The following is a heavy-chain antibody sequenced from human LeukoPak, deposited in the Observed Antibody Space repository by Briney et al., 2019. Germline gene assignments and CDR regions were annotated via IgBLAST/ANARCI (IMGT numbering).Heavy chain of an antibody. CDR1: GFTFSSYA. CDR3: ASIGSYTTPSFDY. V-gene: IGHV3-30*04. Sequence: GGSLRLSCAASGFTFSSYAMHWVRQAPGKGLEWVAVISYDGSNKYYADSVKGRFTISRDNSKNTLYLQMNSLRAEDAAVYYCASIGSYTTPSFDYWGQGTLVTVSS. CDR2: ISYDGSNK. D-gene: IGHD3-10*01. J-gene: IGHJ4*02.